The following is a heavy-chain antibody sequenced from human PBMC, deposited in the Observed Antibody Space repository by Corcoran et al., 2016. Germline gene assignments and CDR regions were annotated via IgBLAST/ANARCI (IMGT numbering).Heavy chain of an antibody. CDR1: GFTFSNSW. D-gene: IGHD3-3*01. Sequence: EVQLVESGGGLVKPGGSLRLSCAASGFTFSNSWMNWVRQAPGKGLEWVGRIKSKTDGGTTDYAAPVKGRFTISRDDSKNTLYLQMNSLKTEDTAVYYCTTGPFLAYYYGMDVWGQGTTVTVSS. V-gene: IGHV3-15*07. J-gene: IGHJ6*02. CDR2: IKSKTDGGTT. CDR3: TTGPFLAYYYGMDV.